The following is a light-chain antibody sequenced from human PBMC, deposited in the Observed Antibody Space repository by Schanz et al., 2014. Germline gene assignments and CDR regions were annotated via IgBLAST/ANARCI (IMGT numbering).Light chain of an antibody. CDR3: CSYAGSYTFGV. J-gene: IGLJ2*01. CDR1: SSDVGGYNY. CDR2: EVS. Sequence: QSALTQPASVSGSPGQSITISCTGTSSDVGGYNYVSWYQQNPGKVPKLIIYEVSKRPSGVPDRFSGSKSGNTASLTVSGLQAEDEADYYCCSYAGSYTFGVFGGGTKLTVL. V-gene: IGLV2-8*01.